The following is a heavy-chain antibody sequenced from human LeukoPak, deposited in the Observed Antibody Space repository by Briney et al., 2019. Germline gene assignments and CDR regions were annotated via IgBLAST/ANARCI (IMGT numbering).Heavy chain of an antibody. CDR3: ARYCSSTSCLSYGMDV. J-gene: IGHJ6*04. Sequence: PSETLSLTCAVSGGSISSSNWWSWVRQPPGKGLEWIGEIYHSVSTNYNPSLKSRVTISVDKSNNQFSLKLSSVTAADTAVYYCARYCSSTSCLSYGMDVWGKGTTVTVSS. CDR2: IYHSVST. CDR1: GGSISSSNW. D-gene: IGHD2-2*01. V-gene: IGHV4-4*02.